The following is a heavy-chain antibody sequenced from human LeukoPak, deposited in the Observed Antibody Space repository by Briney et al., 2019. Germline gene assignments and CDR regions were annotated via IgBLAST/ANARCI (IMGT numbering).Heavy chain of an antibody. Sequence: PSQTLSLTCAVSGGSISSGGYSRSWIRQPPGKGLEWIGYIYHSGSTFYNPSLKSRVTISIDRSKNHFSLKLTSVTAADTAVYYCASNYYDSSDYYLDYWGQGTLVTVSS. J-gene: IGHJ4*02. CDR3: ASNYYDSSDYYLDY. D-gene: IGHD3-22*01. CDR1: GGSISSGGYS. V-gene: IGHV4-30-2*01. CDR2: IYHSGST.